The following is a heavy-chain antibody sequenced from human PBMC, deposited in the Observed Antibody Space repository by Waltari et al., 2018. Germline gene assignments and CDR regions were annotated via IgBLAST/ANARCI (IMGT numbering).Heavy chain of an antibody. CDR2: ISYDGSNK. J-gene: IGHJ4*02. CDR1: GFTFSRYA. Sequence: QVQLVESGGGVVQPGRSLRLSCAASGFTFSRYALHWVRQAPGKGLEWVAVISYDGSNKYYADSVKGRFTISRDNSKNTLYLQMNSLRAEDTAVYYCARDVSPLDYWGQGTLVTVSS. CDR3: ARDVSPLDY. V-gene: IGHV3-30-3*01.